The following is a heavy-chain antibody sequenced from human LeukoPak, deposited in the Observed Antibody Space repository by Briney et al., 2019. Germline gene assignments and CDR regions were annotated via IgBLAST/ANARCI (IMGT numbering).Heavy chain of an antibody. CDR3: AKDYYDSSSYPEYFQH. CDR2: ISGSGGST. J-gene: IGHJ1*01. V-gene: IGHV3-23*01. D-gene: IGHD3-22*01. Sequence: GGSLRLSCAASGFTFSSYAMSWVRQAPGKGLEWVSAISGSGGSTYYADSVKGRFTISRDNSKNTLYLQMNSPRAEGTAVYYCAKDYYDSSSYPEYFQHWGQGTLVTVSS. CDR1: GFTFSSYA.